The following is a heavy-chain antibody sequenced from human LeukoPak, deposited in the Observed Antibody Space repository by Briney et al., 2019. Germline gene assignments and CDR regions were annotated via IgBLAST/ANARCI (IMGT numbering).Heavy chain of an antibody. Sequence: ASVKVSCKASGDTCTGYYMHWGRQATGQGVVWMGWINPNSGCTKNTQKFQGRVTVTRDTCISTAYMELSRLRSDDTAVYYCARGRYSSSWSPPYYMDVWGKGTTVTMSS. J-gene: IGHJ6*03. CDR1: GDTCTGYY. CDR2: INPNSGCT. CDR3: ARGRYSSSWSPPYYMDV. V-gene: IGHV1-2*02. D-gene: IGHD6-13*01.